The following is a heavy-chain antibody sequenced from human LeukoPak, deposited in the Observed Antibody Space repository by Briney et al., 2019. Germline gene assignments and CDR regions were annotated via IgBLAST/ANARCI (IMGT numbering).Heavy chain of an antibody. CDR2: INHSGST. Sequence: KPSETLSPTCAVYGGSFSGYYWSWIRQPPGKGLEWIGEINHSGSTNYNPSLKSRVTISVDTSKNQFSLKLSSVTAADTAVYYCARGVGTYYDFWSGYYKPTKFDYWGQGTLVTVSS. D-gene: IGHD3-3*01. J-gene: IGHJ4*02. CDR1: GGSFSGYY. CDR3: ARGVGTYYDFWSGYYKPTKFDY. V-gene: IGHV4-34*01.